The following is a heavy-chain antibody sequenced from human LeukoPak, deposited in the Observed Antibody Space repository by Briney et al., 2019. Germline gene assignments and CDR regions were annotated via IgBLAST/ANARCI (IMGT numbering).Heavy chain of an antibody. CDR2: IKQDGSEK. D-gene: IGHD3-10*01. Sequence: GGSLRLSCAASGFTFSYYWMTWVRQAPGKGLEWVANIKQDGSEKYYVDSVKGRFTISRDNAKNSLSVQMNSLRAEDTAVYYCARVMRPPLLYFGKLLTVPSYFDYWGQGTLVTVSS. CDR3: ARVMRPPLLYFGKLLTVPSYFDY. CDR1: GFTFSYYW. V-gene: IGHV3-7*01. J-gene: IGHJ4*02.